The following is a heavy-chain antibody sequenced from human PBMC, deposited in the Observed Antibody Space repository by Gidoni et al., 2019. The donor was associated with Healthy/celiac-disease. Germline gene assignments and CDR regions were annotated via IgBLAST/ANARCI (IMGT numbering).Heavy chain of an antibody. CDR2: IYYSGST. D-gene: IGHD3-9*01. CDR1: GGSIRSGGYY. Sequence: QVQLQESGPGLVKPSQTLSLTSTVSGGSIRSGGYYWSWIRPHPGKGLEWIGYIYYSGSTYSNPSLKSRVTISVDTSKNQFSLKLSSVTAADTAVYYCARGVAYDILTGYYEYYFDYWGQGTLVTVSS. CDR3: ARGVAYDILTGYYEYYFDY. J-gene: IGHJ4*02. V-gene: IGHV4-31*03.